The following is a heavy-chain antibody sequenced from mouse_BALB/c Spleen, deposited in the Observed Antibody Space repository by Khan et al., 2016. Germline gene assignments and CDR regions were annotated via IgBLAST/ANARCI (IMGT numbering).Heavy chain of an antibody. V-gene: IGHV2-9*02. CDR2: IWAGGST. Sequence: VQLQESGPGLVAPSQSLSITCTVSGFSLTSYGVHWVRQPPGKGLEWLGVIWAGGSTNYNSALMSRRSISKDNSKSQVCLKMNSLQTDATAMYYCARDGYFDYWGQGTTLTVSS. CDR3: ARDGYFDY. CDR1: GFSLTSYG. J-gene: IGHJ2*01.